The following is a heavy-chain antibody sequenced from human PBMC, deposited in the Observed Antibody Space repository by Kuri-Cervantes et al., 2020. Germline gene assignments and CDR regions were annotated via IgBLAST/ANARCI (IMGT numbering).Heavy chain of an antibody. CDR3: AREPSTSLALYYYYGMDV. CDR2: ISGSGGST. D-gene: IGHD2-2*01. J-gene: IGHJ6*02. Sequence: GGSLRLSCAASGFTFSSYAMSWVRQAPGKGLEWVSAISGSGGSTYYADSVKGRFTISRDNSKNTLYLQMNSLRAEDTAVYYCAREPSTSLALYYYYGMDVWGQGTTVTVSS. CDR1: GFTFSSYA. V-gene: IGHV3-23*01.